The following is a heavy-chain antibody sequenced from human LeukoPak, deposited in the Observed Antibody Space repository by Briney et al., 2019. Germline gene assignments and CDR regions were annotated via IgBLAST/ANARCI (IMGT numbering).Heavy chain of an antibody. D-gene: IGHD3-22*01. V-gene: IGHV4-59*08. Sequence: PSETLSLTCTVSSGSISSYYWSWIRQPPGKGLEWIGYIYYSGSTNYNPSLKSRVTISVDTSKNQFSLKLSSVTAADTAVYYCARLLYYYGSSGSKLYFDYWGQGTLVTVSS. J-gene: IGHJ4*02. CDR1: SGSISSYY. CDR2: IYYSGST. CDR3: ARLLYYYGSSGSKLYFDY.